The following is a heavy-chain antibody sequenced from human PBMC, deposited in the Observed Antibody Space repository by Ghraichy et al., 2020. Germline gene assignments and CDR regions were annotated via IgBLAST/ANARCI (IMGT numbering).Heavy chain of an antibody. CDR1: GLIFGSYW. CDR3: SSGDTFDI. Sequence: ETLSLTCAASGLIFGSYWMTWVRQAPGKGLEWVANINQDGREKYYVDSMKGRFTISRDNAKNSLYLQMNNLSAEDTAVYYCSSGDTFDIWGRGTMVTVSS. CDR2: INQDGREK. V-gene: IGHV3-7*03. J-gene: IGHJ3*02. D-gene: IGHD3-10*01.